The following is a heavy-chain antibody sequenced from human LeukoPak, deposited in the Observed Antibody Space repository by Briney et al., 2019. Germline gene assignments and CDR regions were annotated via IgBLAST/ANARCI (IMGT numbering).Heavy chain of an antibody. J-gene: IGHJ4*01. Sequence: SESLSLTCAVYGGSFSSYYWSWIRQPPGKGLEWIGEIKHTGGTNDNPSLRRRVTISLDTSKSQLSLRLSTVTAADTAVYYCAPIFGDYSDFDSWGQGTLVTVSS. CDR3: APIFGDYSDFDS. D-gene: IGHD4-17*01. CDR2: IKHTGGT. V-gene: IGHV4-34*01. CDR1: GGSFSSYY.